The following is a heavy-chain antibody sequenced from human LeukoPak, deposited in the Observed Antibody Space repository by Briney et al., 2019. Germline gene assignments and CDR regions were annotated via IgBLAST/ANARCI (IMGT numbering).Heavy chain of an antibody. CDR3: ARGPRYDAATLPFDY. CDR1: GASLNGHY. V-gene: IGHV4-34*01. D-gene: IGHD3-9*01. CDR2: GSDVGGT. Sequence: SETLSLTCAVYGASLNGHYWSWIRQPPGKGLEWIGEGSDVGGTKYNPSLKSRVTISADTSKNQFSLKLSSVTAADTAVYYCARGPRYDAATLPFDYWGQGTLVTVSS. J-gene: IGHJ4*02.